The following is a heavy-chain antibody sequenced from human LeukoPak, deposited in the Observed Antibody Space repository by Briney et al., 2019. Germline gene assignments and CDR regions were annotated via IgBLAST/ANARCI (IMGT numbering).Heavy chain of an antibody. D-gene: IGHD2-15*01. CDR3: ARDDPEVVAATPC. Sequence: GGSLRLSCAASGFTFNSYGMNWVRQAPGKGLEGVAFLRYDGDNKYYADSVKGRFTISRDNSKNTLYLQMNSLRAEDTAVYYCARDDPEVVAATPCWGQGTLVTVSS. V-gene: IGHV3-30*02. CDR2: LRYDGDNK. CDR1: GFTFNSYG. J-gene: IGHJ4*02.